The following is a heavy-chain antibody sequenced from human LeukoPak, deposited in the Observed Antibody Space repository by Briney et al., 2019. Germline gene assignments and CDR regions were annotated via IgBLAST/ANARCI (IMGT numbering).Heavy chain of an antibody. CDR3: ARVRYFDWLPYYNWFDP. D-gene: IGHD3-9*01. J-gene: IGHJ5*02. CDR1: GGSISSYY. CDR2: IYYSGST. Sequence: PSETLSLTCTVSGGSISSYYWSWIRQPPGKGLEWIGYIYYSGSTSYNPSLKSRVTISVDTSKNQFSLKLSSVTAADTAVYYCARVRYFDWLPYYNWFDPWGQGTLVTVSS. V-gene: IGHV4-59*01.